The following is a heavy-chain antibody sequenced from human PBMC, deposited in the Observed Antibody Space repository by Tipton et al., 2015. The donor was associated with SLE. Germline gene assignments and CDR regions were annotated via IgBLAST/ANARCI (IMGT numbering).Heavy chain of an antibody. D-gene: IGHD1-26*01. V-gene: IGHV3-33*06. CDR3: AKDGGSYHYYGMDV. J-gene: IGHJ6*02. CDR2: IWYDGSNK. Sequence: SLRLSCAVSGFTFSSYGMHWVRQAPGKGLEWVAVIWYDGSNKYYADSVKGRFTISRDNSKNTLYLQMNSLRAEDTVVYYCAKDGGSYHYYGMDVWGQGTTVTVSS. CDR1: GFTFSSYG.